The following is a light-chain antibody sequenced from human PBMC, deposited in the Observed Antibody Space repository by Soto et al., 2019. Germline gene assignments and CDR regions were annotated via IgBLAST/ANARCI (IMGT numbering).Light chain of an antibody. J-gene: IGLJ1*01. CDR3: AAWDDSLNGYV. CDR2: NNN. V-gene: IGLV1-44*01. CDR1: SSNIGTNA. Sequence: QSVLTQPPSASGTPGQRVTISCSGGSSNIGTNAVNWYQQLPGTAPKLLIYNNNRRPSGVPDRFSGSKSGTSASLAISGLQSVDEADYYCAAWDDSLNGYVFGTGTKVTVL.